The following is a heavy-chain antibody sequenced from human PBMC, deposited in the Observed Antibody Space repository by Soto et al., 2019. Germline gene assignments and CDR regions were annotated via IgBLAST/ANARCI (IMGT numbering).Heavy chain of an antibody. V-gene: IGHV4-59*01. CDR2: IYYSGST. CDR1: GGFIISYY. CDR3: ARSRSTSGWWPPRFAC. D-gene: IGHD2-2*01. Sequence: SETLSLTWAVSGGFIISYYWSVSRQPPGKGLEWIGYIYYSGSTNYNPSLKSRVTISVDTSKNQFSLKLTSVTAADTAVYYCARSRSTSGWWPPRFACRGQGTLVRVSS. J-gene: IGHJ4*02.